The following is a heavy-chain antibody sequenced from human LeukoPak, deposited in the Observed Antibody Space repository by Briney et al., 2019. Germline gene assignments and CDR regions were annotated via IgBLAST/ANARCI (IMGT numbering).Heavy chain of an antibody. CDR2: INTNTGNP. Sequence: ASVKVSCKASGYTFTSYAMNWVRQAPGQGLEWMGWINTNTGNPTYAQGFTGRFVFSLDTSVSTAYLQISSLKAEDTAVYYCARGGTWYSSSWYNIKPDHTNYFDYWGQGTLVTVSS. CDR3: ARGGTWYSSSWYNIKPDHTNYFDY. V-gene: IGHV7-4-1*02. J-gene: IGHJ4*02. D-gene: IGHD6-13*01. CDR1: GYTFTSYA.